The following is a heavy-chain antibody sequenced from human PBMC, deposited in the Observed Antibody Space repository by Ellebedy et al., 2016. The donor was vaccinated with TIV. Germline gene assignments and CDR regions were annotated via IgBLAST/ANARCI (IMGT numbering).Heavy chain of an antibody. CDR3: ARVERSGSNLIDAFDI. CDR1: GGSVHTYY. D-gene: IGHD1-26*01. CDR2: IFYSGGT. Sequence: SQTLSLTXXVSGGSVHTYYWSWIRQPPGKGLEWIGYIFYSGGTKYNPSLKSRVTMSIDTAKNHFSLNLNSLSAADTAVYYCARVERSGSNLIDAFDIWGQGTKVTVSS. V-gene: IGHV4-59*02. J-gene: IGHJ3*02.